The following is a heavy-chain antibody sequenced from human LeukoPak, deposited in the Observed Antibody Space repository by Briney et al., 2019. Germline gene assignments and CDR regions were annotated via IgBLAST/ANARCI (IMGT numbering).Heavy chain of an antibody. CDR1: GYIFKEVS. V-gene: IGHV1-24*01. D-gene: IGHD3-16*01. J-gene: IGHJ4*01. CDR3: AIDTVYYDPPSY. Sequence: ASVKVSCKVAGYIFKEVSMHWVRQPPGKGLEWMGGSDPENGKTVYAQNFQGRVTMTDDTSTDTAYMELTSLTSDDTAIYYCAIDTVYYDPPSYWGQGTLVSVSS. CDR2: SDPENGKT.